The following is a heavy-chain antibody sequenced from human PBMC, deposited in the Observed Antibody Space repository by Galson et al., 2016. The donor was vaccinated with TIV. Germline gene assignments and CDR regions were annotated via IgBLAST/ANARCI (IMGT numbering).Heavy chain of an antibody. CDR2: IDPADSEI. Sequence: QSGAEVTKPGESLRISCQGSGSRFTSYWISWVRQVPGKGLEWMGRIDPADSEINYSPPFRGHVTFSADKSINTAYLQWSSLKASDTAMYYFASLNWNYDKSHYYYDMDVWGQGTTVTVSS. CDR3: ASLNWNYDKSHYYYDMDV. CDR1: GSRFTSYW. V-gene: IGHV5-10-1*01. J-gene: IGHJ6*02. D-gene: IGHD1-7*01.